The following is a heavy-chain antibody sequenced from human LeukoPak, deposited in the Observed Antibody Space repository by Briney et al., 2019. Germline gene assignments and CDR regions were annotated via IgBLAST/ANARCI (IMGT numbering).Heavy chain of an antibody. CDR3: ARGNSGSYYGFDY. J-gene: IGHJ4*02. CDR2: IYYTGST. CDR1: GGSISSYY. V-gene: IGHV4-59*01. Sequence: KASETLSLTCTVSGGSISSYYWSWIRQPPGKGLEWIGYIYYTGSTNYNPSLKSRVTISVDTSKNQFSLKLSSVTAADTAVYYCARGNSGSYYGFDYWGQGTLVTASS. D-gene: IGHD1-26*01.